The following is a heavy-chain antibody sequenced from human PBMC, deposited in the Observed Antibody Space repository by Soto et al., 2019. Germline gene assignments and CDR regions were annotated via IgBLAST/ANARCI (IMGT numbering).Heavy chain of an antibody. D-gene: IGHD3-9*01. CDR3: ARGSYDILTGYGVIDP. Sequence: SETLSLTCTVSGCSISSGDYYWSWIRQPPGKGLEWIGYIYYSGSTYYNPSLKSRVTISVDTSKNQFSLKLSSVTAADTAVYYCARGSYDILTGYGVIDPWGQGTLVTVSS. V-gene: IGHV4-30-4*01. J-gene: IGHJ5*02. CDR1: GCSISSGDYY. CDR2: IYYSGST.